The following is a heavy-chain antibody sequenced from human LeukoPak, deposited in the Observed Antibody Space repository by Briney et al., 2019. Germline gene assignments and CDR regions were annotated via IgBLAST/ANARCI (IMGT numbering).Heavy chain of an antibody. V-gene: IGHV1-18*01. CDR3: ARDRVGGDLTGVSLY. D-gene: IGHD4-17*01. J-gene: IGHJ4*01. CDR2: ISAYNGNT. CDR1: GYPFLKVG. Sequence: GASVKVSCKASGYPFLKVGLTWVRQAPGQGLEWMGWISAYNGNTHYAQKFRGRLTLTTETSTSTAYLELRSLKSDDTAVYYCARDRVGGDLTGVSLYWGQGTLVTVSS.